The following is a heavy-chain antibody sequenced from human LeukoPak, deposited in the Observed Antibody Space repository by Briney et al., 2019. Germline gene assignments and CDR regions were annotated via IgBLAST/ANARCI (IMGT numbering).Heavy chain of an antibody. Sequence: ASVKVSCKALGYTFTNYGISWVRQAPGQGLEWMGWISAYNGNTNYAQKLQGRVTMTTDTSTSTAYMELRSLRSDDTAVYYCARAYYDLWSGYIGVDYWGQRTMVTVSS. V-gene: IGHV1-18*01. D-gene: IGHD3-3*01. CDR3: ARAYYDLWSGYIGVDY. J-gene: IGHJ4*02. CDR1: GYTFTNYG. CDR2: ISAYNGNT.